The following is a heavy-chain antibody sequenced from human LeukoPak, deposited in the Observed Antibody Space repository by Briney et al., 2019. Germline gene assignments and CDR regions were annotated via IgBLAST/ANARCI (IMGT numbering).Heavy chain of an antibody. V-gene: IGHV4-39*07. D-gene: IGHD2-15*01. Sequence: PSETLSLTCTVSGGSISSSHYYWGWIRQPPGKGLEWIGSIYYSGSTYYNPSLKSRVTISVDTSKNQFSLKLSSVTAADTAVYYCARTSRYSGYWGQGTLVTVSS. CDR2: IYYSGST. J-gene: IGHJ4*02. CDR1: GGSISSSHYY. CDR3: ARTSRYSGY.